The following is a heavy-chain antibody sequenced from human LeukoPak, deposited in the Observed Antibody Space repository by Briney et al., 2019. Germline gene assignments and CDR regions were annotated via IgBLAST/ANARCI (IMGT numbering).Heavy chain of an antibody. CDR1: GYSISSGYY. Sequence: PSETLSLTCAVSGYSISSGYYWGWIRQPPGKGLEWIGSIYHSGSTYYNPSLKSRVTISVDTSKNQFSLKLSSVTAADTAVYYCARASPDCSSTSCYTGAAIDIWGQGTVVTVSS. CDR2: IYHSGST. V-gene: IGHV4-38-2*01. D-gene: IGHD2-2*02. J-gene: IGHJ3*02. CDR3: ARASPDCSSTSCYTGAAIDI.